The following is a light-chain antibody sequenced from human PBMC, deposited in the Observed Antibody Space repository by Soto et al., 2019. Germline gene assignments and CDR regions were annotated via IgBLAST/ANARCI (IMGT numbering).Light chain of an antibody. CDR3: HQRPSRPRT. J-gene: IGKJ1*01. CDR2: QTS. CDR1: QYINTR. V-gene: IGKV3-11*01. Sequence: VLVPSAASLCSFHGDKDSLSCRASQYINTRLACYQHRPGQAPRLLIYQTSIRAAGIPARFSASGTGTDFTLTISDVQPEDFTLYYCHQRPSRPRTFGQGTKVDIK.